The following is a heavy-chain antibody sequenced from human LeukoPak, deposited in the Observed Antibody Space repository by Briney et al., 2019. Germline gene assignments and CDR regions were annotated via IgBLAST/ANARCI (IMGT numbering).Heavy chain of an antibody. CDR1: GYTFTDYY. CDR3: ARSAPSISTTLDFDY. Sequence: ASVRVSCKASGYTFTDYYIHWVRQAPGQGLEWMGRVNPNTGGIKYTQKFQDRVTMTRDTAISTGYIELSGLSSDDTAIYYCARSAPSISTTLDFDYWGQGTLVTVSS. CDR2: VNPNTGGI. J-gene: IGHJ4*02. D-gene: IGHD1-14*01. V-gene: IGHV1-2*06.